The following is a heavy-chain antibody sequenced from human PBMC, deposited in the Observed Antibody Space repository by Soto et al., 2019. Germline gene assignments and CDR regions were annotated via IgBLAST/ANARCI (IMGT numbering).Heavy chain of an antibody. CDR1: GGSFSGYY. CDR2: INHSGST. V-gene: IGHV4-34*01. CDR3: ARFRGVVWFAP. D-gene: IGHD3-10*01. J-gene: IGHJ5*02. Sequence: QVQLQQWGAGLLKPSETLSLTCAVYGGSFSGYYWSWIRQPPGKGLEWIGEINHSGSTNYNPSLKSRVTISVDTSKNQFSLKLSSVTAADTAVYYCARFRGVVWFAPWGQGTLVTVST.